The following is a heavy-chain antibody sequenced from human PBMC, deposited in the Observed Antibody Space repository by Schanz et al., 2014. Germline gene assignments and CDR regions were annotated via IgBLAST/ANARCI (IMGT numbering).Heavy chain of an antibody. Sequence: VQLVQSGAEVKRPGASVRVSCKASGYTFTSYDFNWVRQAPGQGLEWMGWMNPDSGNTGYAQKCQGRVTMTRNTSISTAYMELSSLRSEDTAVYYCARDGVDAAAGGNYWGQGTLVTVSS. CDR1: GYTFTSYD. J-gene: IGHJ4*02. D-gene: IGHD6-13*01. CDR3: ARDGVDAAAGGNY. V-gene: IGHV1-8*01. CDR2: MNPDSGNT.